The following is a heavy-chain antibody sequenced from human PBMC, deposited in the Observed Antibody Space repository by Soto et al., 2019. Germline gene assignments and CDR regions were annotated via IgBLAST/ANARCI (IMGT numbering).Heavy chain of an antibody. V-gene: IGHV3-74*01. Sequence: PGGSLRLSCATSGFTFSRYWMHWVRQVPGKGLVWVSRINSDGSSISYSDSVKGRFTISRDNAKNTLYLQMNSLRVEDSAVYYCARPPVDTVTSLDYXGQGTLVTVSS. CDR1: GFTFSRYW. J-gene: IGHJ4*02. CDR3: ARPPVDTVTSLDY. D-gene: IGHD5-18*01. CDR2: INSDGSSI.